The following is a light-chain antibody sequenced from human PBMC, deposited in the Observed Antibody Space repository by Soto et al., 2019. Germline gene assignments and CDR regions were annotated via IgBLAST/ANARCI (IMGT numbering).Light chain of an antibody. Sequence: QAVVTQPPSASGTPGQRVTISCSGSSSNIGSNSVHWYQQLPGTAPKLLIYSNSQRPSGVPERISGSKSGTSASLAISGLRSEDEADDYCAAWDDSLSGVVFGGGTKLTVL. CDR1: SSNIGSNS. CDR3: AAWDDSLSGVV. V-gene: IGLV1-47*01. J-gene: IGLJ2*01. CDR2: SNS.